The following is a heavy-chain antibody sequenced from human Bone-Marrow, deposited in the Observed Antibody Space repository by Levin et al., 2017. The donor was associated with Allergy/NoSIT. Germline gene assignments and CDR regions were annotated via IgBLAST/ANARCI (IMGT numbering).Heavy chain of an antibody. J-gene: IGHJ4*02. Sequence: SCAASGFKFSLYDMNWVRQAPGKGLEWLSYISSSGGGSYYADSVKGRFTISRDNAKNSLYLQMNSLRAEDTGVYYCAREMATAAVPDYWGQGTLVTVAS. CDR3: AREMATAAVPDY. D-gene: IGHD6-25*01. V-gene: IGHV3-48*03. CDR2: ISSSGGGS. CDR1: GFKFSLYD.